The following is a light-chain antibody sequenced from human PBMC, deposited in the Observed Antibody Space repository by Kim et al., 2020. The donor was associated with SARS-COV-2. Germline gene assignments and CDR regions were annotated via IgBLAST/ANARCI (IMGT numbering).Light chain of an antibody. CDR2: VNNDGSH. CDR1: SGHSTYA. CDR3: QTWDTAIQAV. J-gene: IGLJ3*02. Sequence: QPVLTQSPSASASLGDSVKLTCTLSSGHSTYAIAWHQQQPEKGPRYLMKVNNDGSHSKGDGITDRFSGSSSGAERYLSISSLQSEDEADYYCQTWDTAIQAVFGGGTQLTVL. V-gene: IGLV4-69*01.